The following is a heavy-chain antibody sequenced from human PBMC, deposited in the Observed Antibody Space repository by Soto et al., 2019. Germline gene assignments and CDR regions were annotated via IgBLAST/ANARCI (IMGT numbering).Heavy chain of an antibody. V-gene: IGHV3-7*03. CDR2: INKDGSQK. CDR3: VRELGLAY. D-gene: IGHD7-27*01. Sequence: GGSLRLSCAASGFTFSSYAMHWVRQAPGKGLEWVANINKDGSQKNYVDSVKGRFTIARDNGQNSLSLQINSLRVEETAVYYCVRELGLAYWGQGALVTVSS. J-gene: IGHJ4*02. CDR1: GFTFSSYA.